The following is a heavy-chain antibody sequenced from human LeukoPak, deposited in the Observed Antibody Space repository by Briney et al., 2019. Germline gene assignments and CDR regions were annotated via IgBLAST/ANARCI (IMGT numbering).Heavy chain of an antibody. J-gene: IGHJ4*02. V-gene: IGHV1-2*02. CDR2: INPNSGGT. CDR3: ARVEFDGYYDSSGYFDY. Sequence: ASVKVSCKASGCTFTGYYMHWVRQAPGQGLEWMGWINPNSGGTNYAQKFQGRVTMTRDTPISTAYMELSRLRSDDTAVYYCARVEFDGYYDSSGYFDYWGQGTLVTVSS. CDR1: GCTFTGYY. D-gene: IGHD3-22*01.